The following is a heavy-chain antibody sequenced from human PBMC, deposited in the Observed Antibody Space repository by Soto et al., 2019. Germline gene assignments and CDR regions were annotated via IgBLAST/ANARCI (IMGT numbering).Heavy chain of an antibody. V-gene: IGHV4-34*01. CDR1: GGSFSGYY. CDR3: AVSLWFGELLVKPYYYYGMDV. D-gene: IGHD3-10*01. Sequence: SETLSLTCAVYGGSFSGYYWSWIRQPPGKGLEWIGEINHSGSTNYNPSLKSRVTISVDTSKNQFSLKLSSVTAADTAVYYCAVSLWFGELLVKPYYYYGMDVWGQGTTVTVSS. J-gene: IGHJ6*02. CDR2: INHSGST.